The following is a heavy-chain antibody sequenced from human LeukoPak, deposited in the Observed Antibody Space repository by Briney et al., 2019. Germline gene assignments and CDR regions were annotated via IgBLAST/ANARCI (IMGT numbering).Heavy chain of an antibody. V-gene: IGHV3-15*01. Sequence: GGSLRLSCAASGFTFSNAWMSWVRQAPGKGLEWVGRINSKTDGGTTDYAAPVKGRFTISRDDSKNTLHLQMNSLKTEDTAVYYCTTDQRWGYSGYDYGLFDPWGQGTLVTVSS. J-gene: IGHJ5*02. D-gene: IGHD5-12*01. CDR3: TTDQRWGYSGYDYGLFDP. CDR1: GFTFSNAW. CDR2: INSKTDGGTT.